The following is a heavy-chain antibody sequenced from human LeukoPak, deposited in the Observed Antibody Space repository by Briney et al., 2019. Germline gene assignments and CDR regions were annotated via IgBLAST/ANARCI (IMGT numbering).Heavy chain of an antibody. CDR3: ARVPRRGERFDP. J-gene: IGHJ5*02. CDR1: GYTFTSYG. Sequence: ASVKVSCKASGYTFTSYGIGWVRQAPGQGLEWMGWISAYNGNTNYAQKFQGRVTMSRNTSISTAYMELGSLRSEDTAVYYCARVPRRGERFDPWGQGTLVTVSS. D-gene: IGHD3-10*01. V-gene: IGHV1-18*01. CDR2: ISAYNGNT.